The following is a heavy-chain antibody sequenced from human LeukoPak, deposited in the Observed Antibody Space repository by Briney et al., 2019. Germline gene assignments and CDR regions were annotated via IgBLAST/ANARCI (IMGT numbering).Heavy chain of an antibody. Sequence: GGSLRLSCAASGFTFSSYWMHWVRPARGKGLVWVSRINSDGSSTRSADSVKGRFTISRDNAKNTLYLQMNSLRAEDTAVYYCARGAYYFDYWGQGNLVTVSS. J-gene: IGHJ4*02. CDR2: INSDGSST. CDR3: ARGAYYFDY. V-gene: IGHV3-74*01. CDR1: GFTFSSYW.